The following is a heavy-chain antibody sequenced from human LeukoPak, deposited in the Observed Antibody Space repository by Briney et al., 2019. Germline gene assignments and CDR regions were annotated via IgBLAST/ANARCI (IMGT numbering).Heavy chain of an antibody. CDR1: GDSVSSNSAA. D-gene: IGHD3-10*01. Sequence: SQTLSLTCAISGDSVSSNSAAWNWIRQSPSRGLGWLGRTYYRSKWYNDYAVSVKSRISINPDTSKNQFSLQLNSVTPEDTAVYYCARTTYYYNSRSYGAPYYFDYWGQGTLVTVSS. CDR3: ARTTYYYNSRSYGAPYYFDY. J-gene: IGHJ4*02. V-gene: IGHV6-1*01. CDR2: TYYRSKWYN.